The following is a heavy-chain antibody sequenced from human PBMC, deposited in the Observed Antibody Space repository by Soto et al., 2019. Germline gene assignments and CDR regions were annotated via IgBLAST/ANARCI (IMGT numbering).Heavy chain of an antibody. Sequence: QVQLVQSGAEVKKPGASVKVSCKASGYTFTSYYMHWVRQAPGQGLEWMGIINPSGGSTSYEQKFRGRVTMTRDTSTSTIYMELRSLGSEDTAVYYCARAPSAAPQWLVQDFDYGGQGTLVTVSS. V-gene: IGHV1-46*01. J-gene: IGHJ4*02. CDR2: INPSGGST. CDR3: ARAPSAAPQWLVQDFDY. D-gene: IGHD6-19*01. CDR1: GYTFTSYY.